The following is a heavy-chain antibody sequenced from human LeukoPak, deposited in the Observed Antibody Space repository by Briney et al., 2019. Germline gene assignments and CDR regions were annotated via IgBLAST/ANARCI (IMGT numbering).Heavy chain of an antibody. CDR1: GFTFSSYA. Sequence: GRSLRLSCAASGFTFSSYAMHRVRQAPGKGLEWVAVISYDGSNKYYADSVKGRFTISRDNSKNTLYLQMNSLRAEDTAVYYCARELISTTWRGNRSYFDLWGRGTLVTVSS. V-gene: IGHV3-30-3*01. CDR3: ARELISTTWRGNRSYFDL. J-gene: IGHJ2*01. D-gene: IGHD1-1*01. CDR2: ISYDGSNK.